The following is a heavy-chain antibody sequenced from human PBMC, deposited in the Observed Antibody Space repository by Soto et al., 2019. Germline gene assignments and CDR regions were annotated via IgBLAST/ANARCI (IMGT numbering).Heavy chain of an antibody. D-gene: IGHD4-17*01. Sequence: QVQLQESGPGLVKPSQTLTLTCTVSAGSISSAGYYWSWIRQHPGKGLEWIGNIYYSGSTSYNPSLKSRVTMSVDTSKNQFSLKLNSVTAADTAMYYCARELYGDFLDSWGQGTLVAVSS. J-gene: IGHJ4*02. CDR2: IYYSGST. CDR3: ARELYGDFLDS. V-gene: IGHV4-31*03. CDR1: AGSISSAGYY.